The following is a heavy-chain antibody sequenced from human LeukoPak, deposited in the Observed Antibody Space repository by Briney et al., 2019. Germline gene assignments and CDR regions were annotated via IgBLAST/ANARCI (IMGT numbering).Heavy chain of an antibody. D-gene: IGHD2-21*01. CDR1: GFTFSSYS. CDR3: ARVVVPNWGFFDY. J-gene: IGHJ4*02. V-gene: IGHV3-21*01. CDR2: ISSSRSYI. Sequence: GGSLRLSCAASGFTFSSYSMNWVRQAPGRGLEGVSSISSSRSYIYYADSVKGRFTISRANAKTSLYLQMNSLRAEDTAVYYCARVVVPNWGFFDYWGQGTLVTVSS.